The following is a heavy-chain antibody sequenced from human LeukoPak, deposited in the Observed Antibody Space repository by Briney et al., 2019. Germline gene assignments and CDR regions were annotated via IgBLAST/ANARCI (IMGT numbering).Heavy chain of an antibody. J-gene: IGHJ4*02. CDR2: IYYSGST. V-gene: IGHV4-59*01. CDR1: GGSISNYY. D-gene: IGHD2-8*01. Sequence: SETLSLTCTVSGGSISNYYWSWIRQPPGKGLEWIGYIYYSGSTNYNPSLKSRVTISVDTSKNQFSLMVSSVTAADTAVYHCAKDRYLGFCSNGFCYTYDYWGQGTLVTVSS. CDR3: AKDRYLGFCSNGFCYTYDY.